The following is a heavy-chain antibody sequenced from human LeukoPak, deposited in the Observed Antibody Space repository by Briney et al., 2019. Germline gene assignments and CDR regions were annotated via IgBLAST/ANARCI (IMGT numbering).Heavy chain of an antibody. D-gene: IGHD3-22*01. Sequence: GASVKVSCKASGYTFTGYYMHWVRQAPGQGLEWMGGIIPIFGSANYVQKFQGRVTITADESTSTAYMELSSLRSKDTAVYYCARFATYYYDSSGYFNAFDIWGQGTMVTVSS. V-gene: IGHV1-69*13. CDR3: ARFATYYYDSSGYFNAFDI. J-gene: IGHJ3*02. CDR2: IIPIFGSA. CDR1: GYTFTGYY.